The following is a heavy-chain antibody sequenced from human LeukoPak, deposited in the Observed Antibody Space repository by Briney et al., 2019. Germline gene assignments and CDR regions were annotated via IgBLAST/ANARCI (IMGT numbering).Heavy chain of an antibody. D-gene: IGHD6-13*01. Sequence: GRSLRLSCAASGFTFDDYAMHWVRHAPGKGLEWVSGISWNSGSIGYADSVKGRFTISRDNAKNCLYLQMNSLRAEDTALYYCAKAYSSSWGPFDYWGQGTLVTVSS. CDR2: ISWNSGSI. CDR3: AKAYSSSWGPFDY. CDR1: GFTFDDYA. J-gene: IGHJ4*02. V-gene: IGHV3-9*01.